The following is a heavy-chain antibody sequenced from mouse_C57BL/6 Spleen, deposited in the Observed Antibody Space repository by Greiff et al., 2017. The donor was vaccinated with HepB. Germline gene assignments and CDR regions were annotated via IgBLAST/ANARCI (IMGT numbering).Heavy chain of an antibody. D-gene: IGHD2-3*01. Sequence: EVQGVESGGDLVKPGGSLKLSCAASGFTFRSYGMSWVRQTPDKRLEWVATISSGGSYTYYPDSVKGRFTISIDNAKNTLYLQMSSLKSEDTAMYYCAMGDGYSMDYWGQGTSVTVSS. V-gene: IGHV5-6*01. J-gene: IGHJ4*01. CDR2: ISSGGSYT. CDR3: AMGDGYSMDY. CDR1: GFTFRSYG.